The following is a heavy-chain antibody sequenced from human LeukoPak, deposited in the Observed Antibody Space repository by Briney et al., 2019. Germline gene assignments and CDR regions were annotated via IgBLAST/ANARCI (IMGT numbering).Heavy chain of an antibody. D-gene: IGHD3-9*01. V-gene: IGHV3-23*01. CDR3: ARWGDYDILTGYYDSDY. J-gene: IGHJ4*01. Sequence: GGSLRLSCAASGFTFSNYAMSWVRQPPGKGLEWVSAIGGRDGGTYYADSVKGRFTVYRDDPTNTLYTQMNTLRVEDMAVYYCARWGDYDILTGYYDSDYWGHGTLVTVSS. CDR1: GFTFSNYA. CDR2: IGGRDGGT.